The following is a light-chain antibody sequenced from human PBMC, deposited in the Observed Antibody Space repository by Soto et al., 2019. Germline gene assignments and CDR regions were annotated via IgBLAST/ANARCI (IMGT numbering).Light chain of an antibody. Sequence: QSALTQPPSVSGAPGQSVSISCTGTSSDVGTYNYVSWYQQHPGTAPKLMIFDVSGRPSGVPDRFSGSKSGNTASLTIAGLQAVDEADYDCCSYAGNTIVIFGGGTQLTVL. CDR3: CSYAGNTIVI. V-gene: IGLV2-11*01. CDR1: SSDVGTYNY. CDR2: DVS. J-gene: IGLJ2*01.